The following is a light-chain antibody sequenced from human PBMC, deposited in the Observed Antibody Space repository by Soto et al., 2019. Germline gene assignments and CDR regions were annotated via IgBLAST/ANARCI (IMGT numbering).Light chain of an antibody. Sequence: DIQMTQSPSYVSASVGDRVTITCRASQGINIWLAWFQQKPGKAPKLLIYDASNLESGVPSRFSGSGSGTDFTLTINNLQPEDFATYYCQQADSVPFTFGPGTKVDTK. CDR3: QQADSVPFT. CDR1: QGINIW. CDR2: DAS. V-gene: IGKV1D-12*01. J-gene: IGKJ3*01.